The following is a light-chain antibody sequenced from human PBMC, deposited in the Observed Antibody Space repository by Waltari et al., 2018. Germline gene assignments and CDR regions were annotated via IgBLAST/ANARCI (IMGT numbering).Light chain of an antibody. CDR1: RHHVGNSQH. Sequence: QPALTQPASVSGSPGQSITIPCPGTRHHVGNSQHVCWYQQHPGKAPKLIISEVTARPSGVSDRFSGSKSGNTASLTISGLQAEDEADYYCLSYTSSITFVFGGGTKVSVL. CDR3: LSYTSSITFV. CDR2: EVT. V-gene: IGLV2-23*02. J-gene: IGLJ2*01.